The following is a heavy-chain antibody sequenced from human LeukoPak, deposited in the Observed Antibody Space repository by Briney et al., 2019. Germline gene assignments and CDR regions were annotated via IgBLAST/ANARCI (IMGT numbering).Heavy chain of an antibody. D-gene: IGHD4-23*01. Sequence: GGSLRLSCAASGFTFSSYSMNWVRQAPGKGLEWVSYISSSSSTIYYADSVKGRFTISRDNAKNSLYLQMNSLRAEDTAVYYCARVRTVAIPDDFDYWGQGTLVTVSS. CDR1: GFTFSSYS. V-gene: IGHV3-48*01. CDR3: ARVRTVAIPDDFDY. J-gene: IGHJ4*02. CDR2: ISSSSSTI.